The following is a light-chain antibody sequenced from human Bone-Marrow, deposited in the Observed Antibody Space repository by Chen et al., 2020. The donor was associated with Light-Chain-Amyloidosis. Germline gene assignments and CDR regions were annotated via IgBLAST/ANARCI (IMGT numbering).Light chain of an antibody. V-gene: IGLV3-21*02. CDR1: XXXSTS. Sequence: SYXXTQPSSVSVAPGQXXXIAXGRNXXXSTSGPSYEQTPGQAPLRFVYDXRDRPSGIPERCSGSNTGXTAXXTISRXEAXDEADYXXQVWXRSSDRPVFGGGTKLTVL. J-gene: IGLJ3*02. CDR3: QVWXRSSDRPV. CDR2: DXR.